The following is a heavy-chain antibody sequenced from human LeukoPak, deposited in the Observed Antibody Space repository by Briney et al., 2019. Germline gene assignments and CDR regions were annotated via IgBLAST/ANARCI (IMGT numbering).Heavy chain of an antibody. CDR2: IYYRGST. J-gene: IGHJ4*02. D-gene: IGHD3-22*01. CDR1: GGSISSYY. Sequence: SETLSLTCTVSGGSISSYYWSWIRQPPGKGLEWIGYIYYRGSTNYNPSLKSRVTISVDTSKNQFSLKLSSVTAADTAVYYCARLQVDSGYCYRAIDYWGQGTLVTVSS. V-gene: IGHV4-59*01. CDR3: ARLQVDSGYCYRAIDY.